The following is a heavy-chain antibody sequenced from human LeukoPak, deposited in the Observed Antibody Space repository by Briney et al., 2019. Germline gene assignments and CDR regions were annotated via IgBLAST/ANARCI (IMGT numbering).Heavy chain of an antibody. J-gene: IGHJ4*02. Sequence: GASVKVSCKVSGYTLTELSMHWVRQAPGKGLEWMGGFDPEDGETIYAQKFQGRVTMTEDTSTDTAYMELSSLRSEDTAAYYCARYPRTTYYYDRIPFDYWGQGTLVTVSS. CDR1: GYTLTELS. CDR3: ARYPRTTYYYDRIPFDY. CDR2: FDPEDGET. V-gene: IGHV1-24*01. D-gene: IGHD3-22*01.